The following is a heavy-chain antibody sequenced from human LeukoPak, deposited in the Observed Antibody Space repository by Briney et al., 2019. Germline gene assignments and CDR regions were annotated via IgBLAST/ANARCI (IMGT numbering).Heavy chain of an antibody. CDR3: ARDSIQPNHYYYYGMDV. CDR2: IWYDGSNK. CDR1: GFTFSSYG. V-gene: IGHV3-33*01. J-gene: IGHJ6*02. D-gene: IGHD5-18*01. Sequence: GGSLRLSCAASGFTFSSYGMHWVRQAPGKGLEWVAVIWYDGSNKYYADSVKGRFTISRDNSKNTLYLQMNSLRAEDTAVYYCARDSIQPNHYYYYGMDVWGQGTTVTVSS.